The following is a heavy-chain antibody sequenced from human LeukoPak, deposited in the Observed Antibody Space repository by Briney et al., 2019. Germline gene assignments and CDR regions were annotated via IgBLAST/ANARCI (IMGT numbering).Heavy chain of an antibody. V-gene: IGHV1-24*01. CDR2: FDPEDGET. J-gene: IGHJ5*02. CDR3: ATGPFTAYNWFDP. D-gene: IGHD2-21*02. Sequence: ASVKVSCKVSGYTLTELSMHWVRQAPGKGLEWMGGFDPEDGETIYAQKFQGRVTMTEDTSADTAYMELSSLRSEDTAVYYCATGPFTAYNWFDPWGQGTLVTVSS. CDR1: GYTLTELS.